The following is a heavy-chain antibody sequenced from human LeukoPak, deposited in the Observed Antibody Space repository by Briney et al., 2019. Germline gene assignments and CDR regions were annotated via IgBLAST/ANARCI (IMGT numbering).Heavy chain of an antibody. CDR2: ISSSSSTI. D-gene: IGHD6-6*01. V-gene: IGHV3-48*04. J-gene: IGHJ4*02. Sequence: GGSLRLSCAATGFTFSSYAMSWVRQAPGKGLEWVSCISSSSSTIYYADSVKGRFTISRDNAKNSLYLQMNSLRAEDAAVYYCARDFMGHEYFDYWGQGTLVTVSS. CDR1: GFTFSSYA. CDR3: ARDFMGHEYFDY.